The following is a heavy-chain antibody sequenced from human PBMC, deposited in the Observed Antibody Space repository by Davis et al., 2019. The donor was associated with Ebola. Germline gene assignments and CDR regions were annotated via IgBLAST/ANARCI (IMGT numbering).Heavy chain of an antibody. J-gene: IGHJ4*02. CDR2: ISYDGSNK. D-gene: IGHD6-13*01. V-gene: IGHV3-30*03. CDR3: ARVHSSSWSYYFDY. CDR1: GFTFSSYG. Sequence: LSLTCAASGFTFSSYGRHWVRQAPGKGLEWVAVISYDGSNKYYADSVKGRFTISRDNSKNTLYLQMNSLRAEDTAVYYCARVHSSSWSYYFDYWGQGTLVTVSS.